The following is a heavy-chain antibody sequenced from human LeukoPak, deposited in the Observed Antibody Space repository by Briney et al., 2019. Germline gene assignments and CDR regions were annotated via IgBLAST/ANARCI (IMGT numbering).Heavy chain of an antibody. J-gene: IGHJ4*02. CDR2: ISGSGGST. Sequence: PGGSLRLPCAASGFTFGSYAMSWVRQAPGKGLEWVSAISGSGGSTYYADSVKGRFTISRDNSKNTLYLQMNSLRAEDTAVYYCANHYGSGSYGHYWGQGTLVTVSS. V-gene: IGHV3-23*01. CDR1: GFTFGSYA. CDR3: ANHYGSGSYGHY. D-gene: IGHD3-10*01.